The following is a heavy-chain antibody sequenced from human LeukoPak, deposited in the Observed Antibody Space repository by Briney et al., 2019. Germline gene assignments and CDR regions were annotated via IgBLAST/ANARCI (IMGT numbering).Heavy chain of an antibody. CDR2: IYYSGST. Sequence: SETLYLTCTVSGGSISSYYWSWIRQPPGQGLEWLGYIYYSGSTNYNPSLKSRVTISVDTSKNQFSLKLSSVTAADTAVYYCAREYNGGAPNWFDPWGQGTLVTVSS. CDR1: GGSISSYY. CDR3: AREYNGGAPNWFDP. J-gene: IGHJ5*02. D-gene: IGHD3-16*01. V-gene: IGHV4-59*01.